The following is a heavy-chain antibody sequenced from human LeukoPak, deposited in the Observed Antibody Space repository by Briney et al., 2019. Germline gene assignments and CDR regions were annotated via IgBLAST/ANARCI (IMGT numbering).Heavy chain of an antibody. CDR3: ARGGSRHPSPEDY. CDR2: IKQDGSEK. D-gene: IGHD1-1*01. J-gene: IGHJ4*02. Sequence: GGSLRLSCAASGFTFSSFWMSWVRQAPGKGLAWVANIKQDGSEKYFVDSVKGRFTISRDNAKNSLYLQMSSLRAEDTAVYYCARGGSRHPSPEDYWGRGTPVTVSS. V-gene: IGHV3-7*03. CDR1: GFTFSSFW.